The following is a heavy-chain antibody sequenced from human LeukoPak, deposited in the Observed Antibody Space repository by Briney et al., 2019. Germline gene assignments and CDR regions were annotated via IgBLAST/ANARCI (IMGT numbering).Heavy chain of an antibody. J-gene: IGHJ4*02. Sequence: PGGSLRLSCAASGFTFSSYAMHWVRQAPGKGLEWVAVISYDGSYKDYADSVKGRFTVSRDNSKSTMYVQMNSLRAEDTAVYYCARGARKGDDYGGFFDYWGQGTLVTVSS. V-gene: IGHV3-30*04. CDR2: ISYDGSYK. CDR1: GFTFSSYA. D-gene: IGHD4-23*01. CDR3: ARGARKGDDYGGFFDY.